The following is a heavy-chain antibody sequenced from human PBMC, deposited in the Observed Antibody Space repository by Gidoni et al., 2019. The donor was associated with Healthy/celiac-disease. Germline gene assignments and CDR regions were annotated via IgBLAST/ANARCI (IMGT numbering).Heavy chain of an antibody. CDR2: INSDGSST. CDR3: ARYRGYDFWSGYYTPYYGMDV. V-gene: IGHV3-74*01. CDR1: GFTFSSYC. D-gene: IGHD3-3*01. J-gene: IGHJ6*02. Sequence: ELQLVESGGGLVQPGGSLRLSCAASGFTFSSYCMHWVRQAPGKGLVWVSRINSDGSSTSYADSVKGRFTISRDNAKNTLYLQMNSLRAEDTAVYYCARYRGYDFWSGYYTPYYGMDVWGQGTTVTVSS.